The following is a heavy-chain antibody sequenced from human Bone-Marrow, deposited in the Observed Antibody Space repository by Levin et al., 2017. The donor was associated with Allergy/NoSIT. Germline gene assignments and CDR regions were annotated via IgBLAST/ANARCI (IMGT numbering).Heavy chain of an antibody. D-gene: IGHD3-3*01. J-gene: IGHJ5*02. Sequence: ASVKVSCKASGYTFISYDINWVRQAIGQGLEWMGWMNPNSGHTGYLQKFSGRVTMTRNTPTNTAYMALSSLRSDDTAVYFCARGGEVLSGFYDATASDWFDRWGQGTLVSVSS. CDR3: ARGGEVLSGFYDATASDWFDR. CDR1: GYTFISYD. CDR2: MNPNSGHT. V-gene: IGHV1-8*01.